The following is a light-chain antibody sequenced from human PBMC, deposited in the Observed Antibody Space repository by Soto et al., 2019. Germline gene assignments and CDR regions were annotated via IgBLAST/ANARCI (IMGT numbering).Light chain of an antibody. Sequence: DIQMTQSPSTLSASVGDRVTITCRASQSIGRFLAWYQQKPGQAPRLLIYDASKRPTGIPARFSGSGSGTDFTLTISSLQLDDFATYYCQQSYNTPLTFGQGTKVDIK. CDR3: QQSYNTPLT. CDR2: DAS. J-gene: IGKJ1*01. V-gene: IGKV1-39*01. CDR1: QSIGRF.